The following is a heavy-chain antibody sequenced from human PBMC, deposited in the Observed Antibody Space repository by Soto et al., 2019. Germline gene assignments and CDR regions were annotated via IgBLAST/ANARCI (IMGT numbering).Heavy chain of an antibody. CDR2: INHSGST. J-gene: IGHJ6*02. V-gene: IGHV4-34*01. CDR1: CGAFSGYY. Sequence: ASETLSLTCAVYCGAFSGYYWGWIRQPPGKGLEWIGEINHSGSTTYTPSLKSRVTISVDTSKNQFSLKLSSVTAADTAVYYCARVRGSGWNYYYYYGMDVWGQGTTVTVSS. D-gene: IGHD6-19*01. CDR3: ARVRGSGWNYYYYYGMDV.